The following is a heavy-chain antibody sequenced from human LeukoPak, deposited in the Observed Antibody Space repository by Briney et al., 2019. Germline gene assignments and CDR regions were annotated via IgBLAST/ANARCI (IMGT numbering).Heavy chain of an antibody. J-gene: IGHJ4*02. V-gene: IGHV3-23*01. Sequence: PGGSLRLSCAASGFTFDDYGMSWVRQAPGKGLEWVSGISGSGGSTYYADSVKGRFTISRDNSKNTLYLQMNSLRAEDTAVYYCAKGTLPRGYSYGYDLYYFDYWGQRTLVTVSS. CDR2: ISGSGGST. CDR3: AKGTLPRGYSYGYDLYYFDY. CDR1: GFTFDDYG. D-gene: IGHD5-18*01.